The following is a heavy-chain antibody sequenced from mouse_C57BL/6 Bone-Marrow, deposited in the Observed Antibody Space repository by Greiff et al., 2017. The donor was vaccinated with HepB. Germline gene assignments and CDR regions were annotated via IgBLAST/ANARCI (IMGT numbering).Heavy chain of an antibody. CDR3: ATITTVVADAY. CDR2: IHPNSGST. CDR1: GYTFTSYW. Sequence: QVQLKQPGAELVKPGASVKLSCKASGYTFTSYWMHWVKQRPGQGLEWIGMIHPNSGSTNYNEKFKSKATLTVDKSSSTAYMQLSSLTSEDSAVYYCATITTVVADAYWGQGTLVTVSA. V-gene: IGHV1-64*01. J-gene: IGHJ3*01. D-gene: IGHD1-1*01.